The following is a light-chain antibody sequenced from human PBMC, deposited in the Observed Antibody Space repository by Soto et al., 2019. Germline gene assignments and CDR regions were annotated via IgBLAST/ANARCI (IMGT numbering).Light chain of an antibody. CDR1: QNITND. V-gene: IGKV1-33*01. J-gene: IGKJ3*01. Sequence: DIQMTQSPPSLSASVVDRVTITCQASQNITNDLNWYQQKPGKAPKLLIYDASNLQTGVPLRFSGSGSGTDFTLTISSLQPEDVGTYYCQQHDDLPFTFGPGTKVDIK. CDR3: QQHDDLPFT. CDR2: DAS.